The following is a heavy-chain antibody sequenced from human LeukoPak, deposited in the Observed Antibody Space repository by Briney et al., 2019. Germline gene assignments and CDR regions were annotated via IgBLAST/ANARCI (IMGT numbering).Heavy chain of an antibody. CDR1: GFTFSNHA. V-gene: IGHV3-13*01. CDR3: AGGGATLDY. D-gene: IGHD1-26*01. Sequence: GGSLRLSCATSGFTFSNHAMHWVRQATGKGLEWVSAIGTAGDTFYPGSVKGRFTISRENAKNSLSLQMNSLRAEDTAVYYCAGGGATLDYWGQGTLVTVSS. CDR2: IGTAGDT. J-gene: IGHJ4*02.